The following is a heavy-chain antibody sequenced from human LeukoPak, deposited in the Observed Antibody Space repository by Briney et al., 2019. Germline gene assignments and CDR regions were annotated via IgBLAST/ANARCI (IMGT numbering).Heavy chain of an antibody. D-gene: IGHD2-2*01. V-gene: IGHV1-18*01. CDR3: ARDTTSQSDYYYYGMDV. J-gene: IGHJ6*02. CDR1: GYTFTSYG. CDR2: ISAYNGNT. Sequence: AASVKVSCKASGYTFTSYGISWVRQAPGQGLEWMGWISAYNGNTNYAQKLQGRVTMTTDTSTSTAYMELRSLRSDDTAVYYCARDTTSQSDYYYYGMDVWGQGTTVTVSS.